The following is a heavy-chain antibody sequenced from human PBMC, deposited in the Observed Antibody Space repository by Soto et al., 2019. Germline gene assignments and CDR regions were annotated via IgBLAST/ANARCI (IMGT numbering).Heavy chain of an antibody. CDR3: TRDGERRFGEFLDY. CDR1: GFTFSSYG. CDR2: IWYDGSNK. Sequence: QVQLVESGGGVVQPGRSLRLSCAASGFTFSSYGMHWVRQAPGKGLEWVAVIWYDGSNKYYADSVKGRFTISRDNSKNTLYLQMNSLRAEDTAVYYCTRDGERRFGEFLDYWGQGTLVTVSS. J-gene: IGHJ4*02. D-gene: IGHD3-10*01. V-gene: IGHV3-33*01.